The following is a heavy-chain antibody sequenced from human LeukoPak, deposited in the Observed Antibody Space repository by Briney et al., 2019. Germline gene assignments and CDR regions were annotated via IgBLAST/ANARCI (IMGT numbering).Heavy chain of an antibody. CDR3: AKGQRFYGEYYFDY. V-gene: IGHV3-23*01. CDR2: ISGSGGST. D-gene: IGHD4-17*01. Sequence: GGSLRLSCAASGFTFSSYAMSWVRQAPGKGLEWVSAISGSGGSTYYADSVKGRSTISRDNSKNTLYLQMNSLRAEDTAVYYCAKGQRFYGEYYFDYWGQGTLVTVSS. J-gene: IGHJ4*02. CDR1: GFTFSSYA.